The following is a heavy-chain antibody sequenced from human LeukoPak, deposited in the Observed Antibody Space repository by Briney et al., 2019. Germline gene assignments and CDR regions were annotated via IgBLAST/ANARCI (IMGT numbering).Heavy chain of an antibody. D-gene: IGHD3-9*01. Sequence: GESLKISCKGSGYSFNNSWIGWVRQMPGKGLEWMGIIYAGDSETRYSPSFQGHVTVSVDKSISTAYLQWSSLKASDTAMYYCARQSPYDILTGYYGGYWLDPWGQGTLVTVSS. V-gene: IGHV5-51*01. CDR3: ARQSPYDILTGYYGGYWLDP. CDR2: IYAGDSET. J-gene: IGHJ5*02. CDR1: GYSFNNSW.